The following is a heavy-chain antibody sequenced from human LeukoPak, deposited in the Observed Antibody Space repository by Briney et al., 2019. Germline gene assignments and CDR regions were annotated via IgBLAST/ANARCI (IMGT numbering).Heavy chain of an antibody. CDR2: IYYSGST. V-gene: IGHV4-39*07. D-gene: IGHD3-10*01. J-gene: IGHJ6*02. Sequence: SETLSLTCTVSGGSISSSSYYWGWIRQPPGKGLEWIGSIYYSGSTYYNPSLKSRVTISVDTSKNQFSLKLSSVTAADTAVYYCARDPPMVRAYYYYGMDVWGQGTTVTVSS. CDR3: ARDPPMVRAYYYYGMDV. CDR1: GGSISSSSYY.